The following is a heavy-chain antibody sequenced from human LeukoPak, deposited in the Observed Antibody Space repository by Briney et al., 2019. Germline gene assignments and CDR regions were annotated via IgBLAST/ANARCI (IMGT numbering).Heavy chain of an antibody. Sequence: GGSLRLSCAVSGFIFSSYSMNWVRQAPGKGLEWVGRIRSKTDGGTTDYAAPVKGRLTISRDDSKNTVFLQMSSLKTEDTAVYYCMDGDLNASWDYWGQGTLVTVSS. D-gene: IGHD7-27*01. J-gene: IGHJ4*02. CDR1: GFIFSSYS. CDR3: MDGDLNASWDY. CDR2: IRSKTDGGTT. V-gene: IGHV3-15*01.